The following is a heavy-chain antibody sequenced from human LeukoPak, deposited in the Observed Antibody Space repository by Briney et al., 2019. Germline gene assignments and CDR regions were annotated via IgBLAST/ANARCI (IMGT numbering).Heavy chain of an antibody. CDR3: ARDPTWFGESNYYFDY. J-gene: IGHJ4*02. CDR1: GFTFNSYS. Sequence: GGSLRLSCAASGFTFNSYSMNWVRQAPGKGLEWVAVIWYDGSNKYYADSVKGRFTISRDNSKNTLYLQMNSLRAEDTAVYYCARDPTWFGESNYYFDYWGQGTLVTVSS. D-gene: IGHD3-10*01. CDR2: IWYDGSNK. V-gene: IGHV3-33*08.